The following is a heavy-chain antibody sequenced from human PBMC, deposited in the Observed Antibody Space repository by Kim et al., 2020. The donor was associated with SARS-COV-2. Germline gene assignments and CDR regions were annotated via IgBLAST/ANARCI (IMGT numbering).Heavy chain of an antibody. V-gene: IGHV3-23*01. CDR1: GFTFSSYA. CDR2: ISGSGGST. D-gene: IGHD3-3*01. Sequence: GGSLRLSCAASGFTFSSYAMSWVRQAPWKGLEWVSAISGSGGSTYYADSVKGRFTISRDNSKNTLYLQMNSLRAEDTAVYYCAKSQVLRFLEWSDYWGQGTLVTVSS. J-gene: IGHJ4*02. CDR3: AKSQVLRFLEWSDY.